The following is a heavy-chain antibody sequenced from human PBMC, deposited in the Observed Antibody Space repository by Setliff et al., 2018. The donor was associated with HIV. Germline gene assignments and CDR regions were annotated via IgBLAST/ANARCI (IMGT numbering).Heavy chain of an antibody. J-gene: IGHJ5*02. CDR3: ARSSSSWSGWFDP. D-gene: IGHD6-13*01. CDR1: GGSISSGGYY. Sequence: PSETLSLTCTVSGGSISSGGYYWSWIRQPAGKGLEWIGRIYTSGTTNYNPSLKSRVTISVDTSKNQFSLKLSSVTAAATAGYYCARSSSSWSGWFDPWGQGTLVTVSS. CDR2: IYTSGTT. V-gene: IGHV4-61*02.